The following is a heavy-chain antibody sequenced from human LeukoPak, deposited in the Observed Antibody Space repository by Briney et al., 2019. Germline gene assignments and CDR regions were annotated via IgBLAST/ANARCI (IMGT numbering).Heavy chain of an antibody. CDR1: GPTFSDYA. D-gene: IGHD2-21*02. CDR2: ISERGDRT. Sequence: GGSLRLSCAASGPTFSDYAMSWARQAPGKGLEWVSVISERGDRTYYADSVKGRFTISRDDSKNTLHLRMNSLRGEDTAVYYCVRVTAGCGGDCHSERESYWGQGTLVTVSS. CDR3: VRVTAGCGGDCHSERESY. V-gene: IGHV3-23*01. J-gene: IGHJ4*02.